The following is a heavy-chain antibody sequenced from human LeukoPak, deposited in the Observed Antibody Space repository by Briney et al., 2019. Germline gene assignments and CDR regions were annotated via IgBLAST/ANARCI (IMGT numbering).Heavy chain of an antibody. CDR2: IYPGDSDT. CDR3: ARHRPSITGTVDGFDY. Sequence: GESLKISCKGSGYSFTSYWIGWVRQMPGKGLEWMGIIYPGDSDTRYSPSLQGQVTISADKSISTAYLQWSSLKASDTAMYYCARHRPSITGTVDGFDYWGQGTLVTVSS. V-gene: IGHV5-51*01. CDR1: GYSFTSYW. J-gene: IGHJ4*02. D-gene: IGHD1-7*01.